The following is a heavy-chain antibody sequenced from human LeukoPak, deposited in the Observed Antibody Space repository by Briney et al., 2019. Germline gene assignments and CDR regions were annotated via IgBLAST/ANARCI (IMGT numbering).Heavy chain of an antibody. J-gene: IGHJ6*02. Sequence: ASVKVPCKASGYTFSRYYMHWVRQAPGQRLEWMGLINPSGGSTSYAQTFQGRVTMTRDTSTSPVYMELSSLRSDDTAVYYCAREIAVATNGYYGMDVWGQGTTVTVS. CDR3: AREIAVATNGYYGMDV. CDR2: INPSGGST. D-gene: IGHD6-19*01. CDR1: GYTFSRYY. V-gene: IGHV1-46*01.